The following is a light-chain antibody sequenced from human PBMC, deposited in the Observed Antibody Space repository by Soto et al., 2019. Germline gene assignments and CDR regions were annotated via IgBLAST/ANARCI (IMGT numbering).Light chain of an antibody. J-gene: IGKJ2*01. V-gene: IGKV1-33*01. CDR1: QGISRY. CDR3: QQYDNLPYT. Sequence: DIQMTQSPSSLSASVGDRVTITCQASQGISRYLSWHQQKPGKAPQLLIHDASKLAPGVPSRFTGSGSATDFAFTINSLQPEDIGTYYCQQYDNLPYTFGQGTRLEIK. CDR2: DAS.